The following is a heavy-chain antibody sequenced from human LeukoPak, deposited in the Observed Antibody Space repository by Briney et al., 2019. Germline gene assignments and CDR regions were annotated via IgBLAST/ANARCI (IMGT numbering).Heavy chain of an antibody. CDR2: IIPIFGAA. D-gene: IGHD4-17*01. CDR1: GGTFRSYA. J-gene: IGHJ1*01. CDR3: ARDKGPFYGDYMFQH. Sequence: SVKVSCKASGGTFRSYAITWVRQAPGQGLEWMGGIIPIFGAANYAQKFQGRVTITADESTSTAYMELSSLRSEDTAVYYCARDKGPFYGDYMFQHWGQGTLVTVSS. V-gene: IGHV1-69*13.